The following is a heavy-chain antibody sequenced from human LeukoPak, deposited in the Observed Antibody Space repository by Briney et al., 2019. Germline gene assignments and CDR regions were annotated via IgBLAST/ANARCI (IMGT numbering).Heavy chain of an antibody. CDR1: GFTFSSYG. Sequence: PGRSLRLSCAASGFTFSSYGMHWVRQAPGKGLEWVAVIWYDGSNKYYADSVKGRFTISRDNSKNTLYLQMSSLRAEDTPVYYCARDRHDAFDIWGQGTMVTVSS. CDR3: ARDRHDAFDI. J-gene: IGHJ3*02. CDR2: IWYDGSNK. V-gene: IGHV3-33*01.